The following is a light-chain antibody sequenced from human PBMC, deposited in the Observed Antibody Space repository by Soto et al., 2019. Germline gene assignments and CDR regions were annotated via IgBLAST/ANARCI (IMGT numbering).Light chain of an antibody. CDR3: SSYTSGSTLV. CDR2: EGT. J-gene: IGLJ1*01. V-gene: IGLV2-14*02. Sequence: QSALTQPASVSGSPGQSITIPCTGTSSDVGSYNLVSWFQQHPGKVPKLIIYEGTKRPSGVSDRFPGSKSGYTASLTISGLQADDEADYYCSSYTSGSTLVFGTGTKVTVL. CDR1: SSDVGSYNL.